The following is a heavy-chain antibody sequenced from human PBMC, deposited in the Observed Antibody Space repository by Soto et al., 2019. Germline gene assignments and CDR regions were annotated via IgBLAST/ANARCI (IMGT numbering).Heavy chain of an antibody. CDR2: IYYSGST. V-gene: IGHV4-59*08. D-gene: IGHD3-16*01. CDR3: ARLGNWFDP. J-gene: IGHJ5*02. Sequence: SATLSLTCTVFCFSITSYYWSWIRQPPGKGLEWIGYIYYSGSTNYNPSLKSRVTISVDTSKNQFSLKLSSVTAADTAVYYCARLGNWFDPWGQGTLVTVS. CDR1: CFSITSYY.